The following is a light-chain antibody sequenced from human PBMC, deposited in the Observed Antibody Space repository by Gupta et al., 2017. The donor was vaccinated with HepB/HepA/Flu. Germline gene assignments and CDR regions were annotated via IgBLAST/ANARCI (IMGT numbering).Light chain of an antibody. CDR3: QSYDSSLSAL. V-gene: IGLV1-40*01. CDR2: GNN. J-gene: IGLJ2*01. Sequence: QSVLTKPRPVSGAPGQRITISCTGSSSNIGAGYDVHWYQQPPGTAPKLLMYGNNNRPSGVPDRFSGSKSGTSASLAITGLQAEDEADYYCQSYDSSLSALFGGGTNLTVL. CDR1: SSNIGAGYD.